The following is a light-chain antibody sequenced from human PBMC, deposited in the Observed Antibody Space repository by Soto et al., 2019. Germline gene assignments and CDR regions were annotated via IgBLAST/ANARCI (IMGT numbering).Light chain of an antibody. CDR3: CSYAGSSTYVV. Sequence: QSPLTQPASVSGTPGQSITISCTGTSSDVGSYNLVSWYQQHPGKAPKLMIYEGSKRPSGVSNRFSGSKSGNTASLTISGLQAEDEADYYCCSYAGSSTYVVFGGGTKLTV. CDR1: SSDVGSYNL. CDR2: EGS. J-gene: IGLJ2*01. V-gene: IGLV2-23*01.